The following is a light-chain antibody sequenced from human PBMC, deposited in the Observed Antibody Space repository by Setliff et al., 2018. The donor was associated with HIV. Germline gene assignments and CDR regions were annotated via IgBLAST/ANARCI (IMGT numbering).Light chain of an antibody. CDR3: TSYAGSWAFDV. CDR2: EVT. V-gene: IGLV2-8*01. Sequence: QSALTQPPSASGSPGQSVTISCTGNSTDVGGFTYVSWYQHHPGKAPKLTIFEVTKRPSGISKRFSGSKSGNAASLTISGLHPDDEADYYCTSYAGSWAFDVFGTGTKVTVL. CDR1: STDVGGFTY. J-gene: IGLJ1*01.